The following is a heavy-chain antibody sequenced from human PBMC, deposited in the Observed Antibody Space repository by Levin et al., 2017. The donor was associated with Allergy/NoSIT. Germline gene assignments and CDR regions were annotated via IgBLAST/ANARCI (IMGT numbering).Heavy chain of an antibody. Sequence: PGGSLRLSCAASGFTFSSYWMHWVRQAPGKGLVWVSRINSDGSSTSYADSVKGRFTISRDNAKNTLYLQMNSLRAEDTAVYYCARIGATIHPFDYWGQGTLVTVSS. CDR2: INSDGSST. J-gene: IGHJ4*02. CDR1: GFTFSSYW. D-gene: IGHD5-12*01. V-gene: IGHV3-74*01. CDR3: ARIGATIHPFDY.